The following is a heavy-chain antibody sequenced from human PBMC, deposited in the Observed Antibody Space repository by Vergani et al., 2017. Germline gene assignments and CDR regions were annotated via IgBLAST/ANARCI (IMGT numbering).Heavy chain of an antibody. CDR3: VKEKIDLGSYFFDS. CDR2: ISGPGLST. D-gene: IGHD2/OR15-2a*01. V-gene: IGHV3-23*04. J-gene: IGHJ4*01. CDR1: GFSFSSHA. Sequence: VQLAESGGGRVQPGRSLRLSCAASGFSFSSHAIHWVRQAPGRGLAWVSSISGPGLSTYYADSVKGRFSISRDNSKNTVFLQMHSLRAEDTAIYYCVKEKIDLGSYFFDSWGHGILVTVSS.